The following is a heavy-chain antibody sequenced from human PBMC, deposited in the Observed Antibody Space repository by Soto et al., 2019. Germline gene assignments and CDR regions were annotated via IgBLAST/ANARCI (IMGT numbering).Heavy chain of an antibody. CDR1: GGTFSSYA. CDR2: MIPIFGTA. D-gene: IGHD2-15*01. Sequence: QVQLVQSGAEVKKPGSSVKVYCKASGGTFSSYAISWVRHAPGQGLEWMGGMIPIFGTANYAQKFQGRVTIPADESTSTAYMDLSSLGSEFTAGEYCARDLDYCRSGSCYAWRYGAYYYYGKDVCGRGTTVTVSS. CDR3: ARDLDYCRSGSCYAWRYGAYYYYGKDV. J-gene: IGHJ6*02. V-gene: IGHV1-69*01.